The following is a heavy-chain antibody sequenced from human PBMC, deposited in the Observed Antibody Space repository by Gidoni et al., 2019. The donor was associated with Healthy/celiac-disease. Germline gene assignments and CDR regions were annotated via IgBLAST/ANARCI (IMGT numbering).Heavy chain of an antibody. CDR1: GFTFSSYG. CDR3: ATPPGPTYYYYYGMDV. CDR2: ISYDGSNK. J-gene: IGHJ6*02. Sequence: QVQLVASGGGVVQPGWSLSLSCVASGFTFSSYGLHWVRQAPGKGLEWVAVISYDGSNKYYADSVKGRFTISRDNSKNTLYLQMNSLRAEDTAVYYCATPPGPTYYYYYGMDVWGQGTTVTVSS. V-gene: IGHV3-30*03. D-gene: IGHD2-8*02.